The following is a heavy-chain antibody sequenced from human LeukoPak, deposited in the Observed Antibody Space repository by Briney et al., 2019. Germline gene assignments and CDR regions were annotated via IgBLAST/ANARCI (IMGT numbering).Heavy chain of an antibody. D-gene: IGHD5-12*01. CDR3: AKDIGYSGYEYFDY. CDR2: IKQDGSEK. Sequence: GGSLRLSCAASGFTFSSYWMSWVRQAPGKGLEWVANIKQDGSEKYYVDSVKGRFTISRDNAKNSLYLQMNSLRAEDTAVYYCAKDIGYSGYEYFDYWGQGTLVTVSS. CDR1: GFTFSSYW. V-gene: IGHV3-7*01. J-gene: IGHJ4*02.